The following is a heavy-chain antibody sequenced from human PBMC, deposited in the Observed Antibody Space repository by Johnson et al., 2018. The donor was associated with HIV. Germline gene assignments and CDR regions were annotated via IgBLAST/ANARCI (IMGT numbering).Heavy chain of an antibody. CDR1: GFIFDDYG. CDR3: AKEGYSASFDI. D-gene: IGHD2-21*01. J-gene: IGHJ3*02. V-gene: IGHV3-20*04. CDR2: INWNGGNT. Sequence: VQLVESGGGVLRPGASLRLSCEGFGFIFDDYGLNWVRQGPGKGLEWVSGINWNGGNTGYADSVKGRFTISRDNSKNTLYLQLNGLRAEDTAVYYCAKEGYSASFDIWGQGTMGTVAS.